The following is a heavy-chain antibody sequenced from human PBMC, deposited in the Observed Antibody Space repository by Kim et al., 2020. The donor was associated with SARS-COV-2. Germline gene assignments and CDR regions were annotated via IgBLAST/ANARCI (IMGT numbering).Heavy chain of an antibody. Sequence: ASVKVSCKASGYTFTSYAMNWVRQAPGQGLEWMGWINTNTGNPTYAQGFTGRFVFSLDTSVSTAYLQISSLKAEDTAVYYCARDGTYYGFWMCSYLQGDYYFFYYRDVWGKGPAVPVS. CDR3: ARDGTYYGFWMCSYLQGDYYFFYYRDV. J-gene: IGHJ6*03. CDR1: GYTFTSYA. V-gene: IGHV7-4-1*02. D-gene: IGHD3-3*01. CDR2: INTNTGNP.